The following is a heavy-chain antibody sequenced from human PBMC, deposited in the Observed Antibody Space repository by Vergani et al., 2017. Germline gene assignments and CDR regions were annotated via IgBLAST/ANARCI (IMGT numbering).Heavy chain of an antibody. D-gene: IGHD3-10*01. CDR3: ARVSAGFGDKYYYYMDV. CDR1: GYTFTGYY. Sequence: QVQLVQSGAEVKKPGASVKVSCKASGYTFTGYYMHWVRQAPGQGLEWMGWINPNSGGTNYAQKFQGRVTMTTDTSISTAYMELSRLRSDDTAVYYCARVSAGFGDKYYYYMDVGGKGTTVTVSS. V-gene: IGHV1-2*02. CDR2: INPNSGGT. J-gene: IGHJ6*03.